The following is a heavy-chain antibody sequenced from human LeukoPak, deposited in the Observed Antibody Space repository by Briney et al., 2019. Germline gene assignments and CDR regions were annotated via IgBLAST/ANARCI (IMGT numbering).Heavy chain of an antibody. V-gene: IGHV3-30*03. J-gene: IGHJ4*02. D-gene: IGHD1-26*01. CDR3: ARDQRWARDY. CDR2: ISDDGNKK. CDR1: GFTFRNYG. Sequence: GRSLRLSCAASGFTFRNYGMHWVRQAPGKGLEWVALISDDGNKKYFGDSVKGRFTISRDKSKNTVYLQVTSLRPEDTALYYCARDQRWARDYWGQGTLVTVSS.